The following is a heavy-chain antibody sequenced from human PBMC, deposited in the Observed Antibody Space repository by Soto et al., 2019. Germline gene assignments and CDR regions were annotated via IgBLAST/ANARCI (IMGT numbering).Heavy chain of an antibody. CDR3: ASPRAQSYYNSSGHFGFDF. CDR2: LNGRGSGT. CDR1: GVIFRISA. V-gene: IGHV3-23*01. Sequence: VRSVSCSCAASGVIFRISAMAWVRQAPGQGLDWVSALNGRGSGTFYADSVKGRFTISRDPSEAILYPQMSGLRAEDTSVYYCASPRAQSYYNSSGHFGFDFWGQGTMVTVSS. J-gene: IGHJ3*01. D-gene: IGHD3-22*01.